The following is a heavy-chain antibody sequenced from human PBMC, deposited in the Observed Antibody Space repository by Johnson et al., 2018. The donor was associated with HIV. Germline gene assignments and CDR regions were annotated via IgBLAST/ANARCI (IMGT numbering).Heavy chain of an antibody. CDR1: GFTFSSYG. CDR3: ATDALVDHDAFDI. J-gene: IGHJ3*02. Sequence: QVQLVESGGGLVQPGGSLRLSCAASGFTFSSYGMHWVRQAPGKGLEWVAFIRYDGSNKYYADSVKGRFTISRDNSKNTLYLQMNSLKTEDTAVYYCATDALVDHDAFDIWGQGTMVSVSS. D-gene: IGHD3-10*01. V-gene: IGHV3-30*02. CDR2: IRYDGSNK.